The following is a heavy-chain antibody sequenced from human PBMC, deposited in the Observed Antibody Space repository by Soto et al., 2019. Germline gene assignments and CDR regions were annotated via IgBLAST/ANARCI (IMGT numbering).Heavy chain of an antibody. V-gene: IGHV4-31*03. J-gene: IGHJ5*02. Sequence: QVQLQESGPGLVKPSQTLSLTCTVSGGSISSGGYYWSWIRQHPGKGLEWIGYIYYSGSTYYNPSLKSRVTISVDTSKNQFSLKLSSVTAADTAVYYCARDGEYDDFWSGPNPRWFDPWGQGTLVTVSS. CDR1: GGSISSGGYY. D-gene: IGHD3-3*01. CDR2: IYYSGST. CDR3: ARDGEYDDFWSGPNPRWFDP.